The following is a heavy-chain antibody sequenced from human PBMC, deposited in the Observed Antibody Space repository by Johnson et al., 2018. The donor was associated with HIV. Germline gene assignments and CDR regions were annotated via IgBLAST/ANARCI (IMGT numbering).Heavy chain of an antibody. CDR2: ISSSGGST. CDR1: GFTFSSYA. J-gene: IGHJ3*02. Sequence: MLLVESGGGVVQPGRSLRLSCAASGFTFSSYAMHWVRQAPGKGLEWISAISSSGGSTYSADSETGRFTISRDNSKNTLYLQMNSLRAEDTAVYYCARAYSSGWLVAFDMWGQGTTVTVSS. V-gene: IGHV3-23*04. D-gene: IGHD6-19*01. CDR3: ARAYSSGWLVAFDM.